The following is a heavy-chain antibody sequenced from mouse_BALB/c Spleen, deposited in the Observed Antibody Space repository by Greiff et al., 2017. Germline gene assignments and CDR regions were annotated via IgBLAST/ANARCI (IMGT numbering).Heavy chain of an antibody. CDR1: GYSITSDYA. CDR3: SGGGYYGSPFAY. Sequence: EVKLLESGPGLVKPSQSLSLTCTVTGYSITSDYAWNWIRQFPGNKLEWMGYISYSGSTSYNPSLKSRISITRDTSKNQFFLQLNSVTTEDTATYYCSGGGYYGSPFAYWGQGTLVTVSA. J-gene: IGHJ3*01. D-gene: IGHD1-1*01. V-gene: IGHV3-2*02. CDR2: ISYSGST.